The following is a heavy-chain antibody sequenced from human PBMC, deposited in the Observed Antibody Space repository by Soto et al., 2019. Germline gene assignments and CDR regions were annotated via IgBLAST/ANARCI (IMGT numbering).Heavy chain of an antibody. CDR3: VKDGGYCSSSSCYAPRNHYFDS. Sequence: GGSLRLSCAASGFTFSDYWMSWVRQAPGKGPEWVANIKFDGSVKQYVDSVRGRFTISRDNSKNSLFLQMNSLAAADTAVYYCVKDGGYCSSSSCYAPRNHYFDSWGQGTLVTVSS. D-gene: IGHD2-2*01. CDR1: GFTFSDYW. CDR2: IKFDGSVK. J-gene: IGHJ4*02. V-gene: IGHV3-7*03.